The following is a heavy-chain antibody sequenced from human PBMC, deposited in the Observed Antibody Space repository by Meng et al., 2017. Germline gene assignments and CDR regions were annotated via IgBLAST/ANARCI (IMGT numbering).Heavy chain of an antibody. J-gene: IGHJ5*02. Sequence: ASVKVSCKASGYTFTSYYMHWVRQAPGQGLEWMGIINPSGGSTSYAQKFQGRVTMTRDTSTSTVYMELSSLRSEDTAVYYCARVLLWFGEFQNWFDPWGQGTLVTVSS. CDR3: ARVLLWFGEFQNWFDP. V-gene: IGHV1-46*01. CDR1: GYTFTSYY. CDR2: INPSGGST. D-gene: IGHD3-10*01.